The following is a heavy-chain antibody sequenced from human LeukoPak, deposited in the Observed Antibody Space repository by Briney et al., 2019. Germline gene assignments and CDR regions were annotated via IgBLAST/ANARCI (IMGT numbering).Heavy chain of an antibody. Sequence: GASVKVSCKASGYTFTSYGISWVRQAPGQGLEWMVLISAYNGNTNYAQKLQGRVTMTTDTSTSTAYMELRSLRSDDTAVYYCARGSGLRYFDWLFDYWGQGTLVTVSS. CDR3: ARGSGLRYFDWLFDY. J-gene: IGHJ4*02. CDR1: GYTFTSYG. V-gene: IGHV1-18*01. CDR2: ISAYNGNT. D-gene: IGHD3-9*01.